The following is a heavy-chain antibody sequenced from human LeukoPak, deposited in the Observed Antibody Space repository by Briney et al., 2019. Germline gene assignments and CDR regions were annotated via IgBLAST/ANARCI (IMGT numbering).Heavy chain of an antibody. CDR1: GGSFSTNSYY. D-gene: IGHD1-26*01. J-gene: IGHJ4*02. Sequence: SETLSLTCTVSGGSFSTNSYYWSWIRQPPGKGLEWIGSVNYGGPTYYNPSLKSRVTISVDTSRNQFSLKLSSVTAADTSVYYCGRHDSGTYYRFDYWGQGSLVTVSS. CDR3: GRHDSGTYYRFDY. CDR2: VNYGGPT. V-gene: IGHV4-39*01.